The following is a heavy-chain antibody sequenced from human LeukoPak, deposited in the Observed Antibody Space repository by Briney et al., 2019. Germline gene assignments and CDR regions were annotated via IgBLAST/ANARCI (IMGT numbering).Heavy chain of an antibody. V-gene: IGHV4-31*03. Sequence: SQTLSLTCTVSGGSISSGGYYWSWIRQHPGKGLEWIGYFYYSGSTYYNPSLKSRVTISVDTSKNQFSLKLSSVTAADTAVYYCASHQRGHLDYWGQGTLVTVSS. CDR1: GGSISSGGYY. CDR2: FYYSGST. J-gene: IGHJ4*02. D-gene: IGHD3-10*01. CDR3: ASHQRGHLDY.